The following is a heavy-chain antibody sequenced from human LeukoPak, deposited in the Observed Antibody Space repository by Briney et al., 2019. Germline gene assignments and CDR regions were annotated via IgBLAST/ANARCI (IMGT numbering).Heavy chain of an antibody. V-gene: IGHV3-74*01. CDR2: INRDGNTT. J-gene: IGHJ6*02. CDR1: GFTFSSYW. CDR3: VRVRGSRDDYSSGIDV. Sequence: GGSLRLSCAASGFTFSSYWMHWVRHAPGKGLVWVSRINRDGNTTRYADSVRGRFTISRDNAKNTLYLQMNSLRADDTAVYYCVRVRGSRDDYSSGIDVWGQGTTVTVSS. D-gene: IGHD3-16*01.